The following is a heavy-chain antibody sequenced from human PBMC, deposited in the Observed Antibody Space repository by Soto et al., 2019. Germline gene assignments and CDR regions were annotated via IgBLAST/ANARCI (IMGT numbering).Heavy chain of an antibody. D-gene: IGHD2-15*01. CDR1: SGSITEYS. J-gene: IGHJ4*02. V-gene: IGHV4-4*07. CDR2: MYHDGTT. Sequence: QLQLQESGPGLVKPSETLSLTCVVSSGSITEYSWTWIRRPAGKGLEWIGIMYHDGTTSYNPSLESRVTMSLDTSKNHFSLELTSVTAADTALYYCARVFYTDSGGYPRPIFDSWVPGTLVTVSS. CDR3: ARVFYTDSGGYPRPIFDS.